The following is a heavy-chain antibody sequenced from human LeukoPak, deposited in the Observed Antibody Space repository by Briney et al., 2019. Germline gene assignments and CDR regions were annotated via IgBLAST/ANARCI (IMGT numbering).Heavy chain of an antibody. Sequence: GGSVRLSCAASGFTFSSYAMSWVRQAPGKGLEWVSGISGSGGTKYYADSVKGRFTISRDNSKNILYLQMNSLRAEDTAVYYCAKDRGGDFYDAFDIWGQGTLVTVSS. J-gene: IGHJ3*02. V-gene: IGHV3-23*01. D-gene: IGHD2-21*01. CDR2: ISGSGGTK. CDR1: GFTFSSYA. CDR3: AKDRGGDFYDAFDI.